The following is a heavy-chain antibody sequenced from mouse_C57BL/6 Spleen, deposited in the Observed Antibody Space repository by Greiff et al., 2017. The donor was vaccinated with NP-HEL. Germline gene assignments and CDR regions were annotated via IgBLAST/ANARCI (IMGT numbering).Heavy chain of an antibody. Sequence: QVQLQQPGAELVMPGASVKLSCKASGYTFTSYWMHWVKQRPGQGLEWIGEIDPSDSYTNYNQKFKGKSTLTVDKSSSTAYMQLSSLTSEDSAVYYCTRGYSSSWFAYWGQGTLVTVSA. V-gene: IGHV1-69*01. CDR2: IDPSDSYT. J-gene: IGHJ3*01. CDR1: GYTFTSYW. CDR3: TRGYSSSWFAY. D-gene: IGHD1-1*01.